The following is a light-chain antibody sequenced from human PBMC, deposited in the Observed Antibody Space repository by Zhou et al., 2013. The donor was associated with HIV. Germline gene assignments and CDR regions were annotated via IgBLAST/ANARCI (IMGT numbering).Light chain of an antibody. V-gene: IGKV3-20*01. CDR2: GAS. CDR1: QSVSSY. CDR3: QHYGGSPRFT. Sequence: EIVLTQSPATLSLSPGERATLSCRASQSVSSYLAWYQQKPGQAPRLLIYGASSRATGIPDRFSGSGFGTDFTLTISRLEPEDFAVYYCQHYGGSPRFTFGGGTKVEIK. J-gene: IGKJ4*01.